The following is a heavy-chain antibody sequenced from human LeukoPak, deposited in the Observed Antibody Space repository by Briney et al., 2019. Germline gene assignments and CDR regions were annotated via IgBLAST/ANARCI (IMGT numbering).Heavy chain of an antibody. J-gene: IGHJ1*01. V-gene: IGHV1-18*01. CDR3: ARDLDYGGNHAEYFQH. CDR2: ISAYNGNT. D-gene: IGHD4-23*01. Sequence: AASVKVSCKASGYTFTSYGISWVRQAPEQGLEWMGWISAYNGNTNYAQKLQGRVTMTTDTSTSTAYMELRSLRSDDTAVYYCARDLDYGGNHAEYFQHWGQGTLVTVSS. CDR1: GYTFTSYG.